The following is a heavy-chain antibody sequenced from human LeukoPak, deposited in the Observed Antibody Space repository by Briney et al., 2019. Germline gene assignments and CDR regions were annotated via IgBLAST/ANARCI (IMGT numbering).Heavy chain of an antibody. CDR2: ISGSGGST. CDR1: GFTFSSYA. Sequence: GGSLRLSCAASGFTFSSYAMSWVRQAPGKGLEWVSAISGSGGSTYYADSVKGRFTISRDNSKNTLYLQMNSLRAEDTAVYYCAKVPRIGGLNTPIFDYWGQGTLVTVSS. D-gene: IGHD3-10*01. CDR3: AKVPRIGGLNTPIFDY. V-gene: IGHV3-23*01. J-gene: IGHJ4*02.